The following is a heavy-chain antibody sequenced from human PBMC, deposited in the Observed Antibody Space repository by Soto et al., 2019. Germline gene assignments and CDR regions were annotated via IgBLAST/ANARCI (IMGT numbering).Heavy chain of an antibody. V-gene: IGHV4-31*03. CDR2: IFYSGST. J-gene: IGHJ4*02. CDR1: GGSISSGGYY. Sequence: QVQLQESGPGLVKPSQTLSLTCTVSGGSISSGGYYWSWIRQHPGKGLEWIGYIFYSGSTFYNPSLTSRIAISVDTSKNQFSLKLSSVTAADTAVYYCARAPGDYFDYWGQGTLVTVSS. CDR3: ARAPGDYFDY.